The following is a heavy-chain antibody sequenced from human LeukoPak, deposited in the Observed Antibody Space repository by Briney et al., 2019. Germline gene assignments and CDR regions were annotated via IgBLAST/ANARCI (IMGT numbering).Heavy chain of an antibody. J-gene: IGHJ6*02. V-gene: IGHV4-59*01. Sequence: SENLSLTCTVSGGSISSYYWSWIRQTPGKGLEWIGYICYSGSTNYNPSLKSRVTISVDTSKNQFSLKLSSVTAADTAVYYCARGKSISHYYYYGMDVWGQGTTVT. D-gene: IGHD3-3*02. CDR3: ARGKSISHYYYYGMDV. CDR2: ICYSGST. CDR1: GGSISSYY.